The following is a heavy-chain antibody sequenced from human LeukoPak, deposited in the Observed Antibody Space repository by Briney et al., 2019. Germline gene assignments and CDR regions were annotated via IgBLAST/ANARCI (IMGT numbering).Heavy chain of an antibody. D-gene: IGHD3-22*01. CDR3: ATQPYYYDSSGYYIT. Sequence: GESLRLSCVASGFIFSNYWMSWVRQAPGKGLEWVANIKPDGSDKYYVDSVKGRFTISRDNAKNSLYLQMDSLRAEDTAVYYCATQPYYYDSSGYYITWGQGTLVTVSS. J-gene: IGHJ5*02. CDR2: IKPDGSDK. V-gene: IGHV3-7*01. CDR1: GFIFSNYW.